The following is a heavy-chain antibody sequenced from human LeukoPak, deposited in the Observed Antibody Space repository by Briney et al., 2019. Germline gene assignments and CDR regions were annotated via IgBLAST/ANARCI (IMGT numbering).Heavy chain of an antibody. V-gene: IGHV3-7*01. CDR3: ARDDWWQFIAVAITSYFDC. D-gene: IGHD6-19*01. Sequence: GGSLRLSCAASGFTFSSYWMSWVRQAPGKGLEWVANIKPDGSEKYYVDSVKGRFTISRDNAKNSLYLQMNSLRAEDTAVYYCARDDWWQFIAVAITSYFDCWGQGTLVTVSS. CDR2: IKPDGSEK. CDR1: GFTFSSYW. J-gene: IGHJ4*02.